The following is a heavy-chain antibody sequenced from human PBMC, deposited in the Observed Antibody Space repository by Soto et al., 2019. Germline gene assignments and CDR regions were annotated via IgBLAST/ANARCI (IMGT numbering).Heavy chain of an antibody. J-gene: IGHJ4*02. CDR1: GYTFTGYY. V-gene: IGHV1-2*02. D-gene: IGHD3-22*01. CDR3: ARWGTYYYDSSGYYY. CDR2: INPNSGGT. Sequence: ASVKVSCKASGYTFTGYYMHWVRQAPGQGLEWMGWINPNSGGTNYAQKFQGRVTMTRGTSISTAYMELSRLRSDDTAVYYCARWGTYYYDSSGYYYWGQGTLVTVSS.